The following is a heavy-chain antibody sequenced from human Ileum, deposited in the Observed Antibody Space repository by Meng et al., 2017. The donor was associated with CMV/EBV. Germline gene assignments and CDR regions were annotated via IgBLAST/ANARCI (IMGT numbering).Heavy chain of an antibody. V-gene: IGHV3-7*01. Sequence: SSAVSGFTFNNYGMNLVRKAPGKGLEWVALINQVGSQEYYVDSVKGRFTISRDNAKNSLFLQLDSLRPEDTAVYVCARDIGWGHSDYWGQGTLVTVSS. D-gene: IGHD7-27*01. CDR1: GFTFNNYG. J-gene: IGHJ4*02. CDR2: INQVGSQE. CDR3: ARDIGWGHSDY.